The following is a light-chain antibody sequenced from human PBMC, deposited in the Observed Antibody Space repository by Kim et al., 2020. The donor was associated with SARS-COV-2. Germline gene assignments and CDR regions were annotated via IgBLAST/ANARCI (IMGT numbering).Light chain of an antibody. J-gene: IGKJ4*01. V-gene: IGKV1-27*01. Sequence: SASWGYRVSIACRASQAIINNLAWYQHKPGKAPVLLIFGASTLQSGVPSRFSGSGSGTDFTLTINSLQPEDVATYYCQKYNSPPLTFGGGTKVDIK. CDR3: QKYNSPPLT. CDR1: QAIINN. CDR2: GAS.